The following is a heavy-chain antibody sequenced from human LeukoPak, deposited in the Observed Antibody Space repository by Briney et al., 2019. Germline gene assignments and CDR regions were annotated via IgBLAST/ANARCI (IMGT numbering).Heavy chain of an antibody. CDR3: ARGGSDGYNYQDAFDI. D-gene: IGHD5-24*01. V-gene: IGHV3-11*05. CDR1: GFTFSDYY. Sequence: PGGSLRLSCAASGFTFSDYYMSWIRQAPGKGLEWVSYISSSSSYTNYADSVKGRFTISRDNAKNSLYLQMNSLRAEDTAVYYCARGGSDGYNYQDAFDIWGQGTMVTVSS. CDR2: ISSSSSYT. J-gene: IGHJ3*02.